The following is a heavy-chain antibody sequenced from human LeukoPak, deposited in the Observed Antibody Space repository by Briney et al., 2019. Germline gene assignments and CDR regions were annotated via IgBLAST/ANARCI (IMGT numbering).Heavy chain of an antibody. Sequence: ASVKVSCKASGYTFTSYGISWVRQAPGQGLEWMGWISGYNGNTIYAQKFQGRVTMTTDTSTNTAYMELRSLRSDDTAVYYCARAGVAADGWDCWGQGTLVTVSS. CDR3: ARAGVAADGWDC. CDR2: ISGYNGNT. J-gene: IGHJ4*02. CDR1: GYTFTSYG. D-gene: IGHD6-13*01. V-gene: IGHV1-18*01.